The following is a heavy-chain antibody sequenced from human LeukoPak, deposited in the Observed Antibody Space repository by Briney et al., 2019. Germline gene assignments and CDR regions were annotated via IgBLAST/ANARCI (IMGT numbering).Heavy chain of an antibody. V-gene: IGHV4-39*07. CDR2: IYHSGST. Sequence: SETLSLTCTVSGGSISSSSYYWGWIRQPPGKGLEWIGSIYHSGSTYYNPSLKSRVTISVDTSKNQFSLKLSSVTAADTAVYYCARVVLWFGEEDCYYMDVWGKGTTVTVSS. J-gene: IGHJ6*03. CDR1: GGSISSSSYY. D-gene: IGHD3-10*01. CDR3: ARVVLWFGEEDCYYMDV.